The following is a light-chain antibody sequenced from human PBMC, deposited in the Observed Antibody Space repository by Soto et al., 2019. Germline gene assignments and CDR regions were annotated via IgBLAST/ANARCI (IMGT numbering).Light chain of an antibody. CDR3: QQYATTPFT. Sequence: EVVLTQSPATLSLSPGEGATLSCRASQSIGNYLAWYQQKPGQAPRLLIYGASSRATGIPDRFSGSGSGTDFTLTISRLEPEDFSVYYCQQYATTPFTFGPGTKVDIK. J-gene: IGKJ3*01. V-gene: IGKV3-20*01. CDR2: GAS. CDR1: QSIGNY.